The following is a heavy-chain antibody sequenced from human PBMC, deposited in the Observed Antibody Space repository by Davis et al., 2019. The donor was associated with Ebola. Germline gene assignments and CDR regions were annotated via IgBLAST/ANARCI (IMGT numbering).Heavy chain of an antibody. J-gene: IGHJ4*02. Sequence: PGGSLRLSCSASGFTFDDYAMYWVRQAPGKGLEWVSGISWNGANIGYADSVKGRFAISRDNAKNSLYLQMNSLRPEDTALYYCAKDMGTFILTGPDYWGQGTLVTVSS. V-gene: IGHV3-9*01. CDR2: ISWNGANI. CDR1: GFTFDDYA. CDR3: AKDMGTFILTGPDY. D-gene: IGHD3-9*01.